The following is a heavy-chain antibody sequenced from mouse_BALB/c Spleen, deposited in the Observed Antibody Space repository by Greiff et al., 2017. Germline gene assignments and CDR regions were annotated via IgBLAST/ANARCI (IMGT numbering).Heavy chain of an antibody. CDR1: GFNIKDTY. J-gene: IGHJ1*01. V-gene: IGHV14-3*02. CDR2: IDPANGNT. CDR3: ARYWYFDV. Sequence: VQLQQSGAELVKPGASVKLSCTASGFNIKDTYMHWVKQRPEQGLEWIGRIDPANGNTKYDPKFQGKATITANTSSNTAYLQLSSLTSEDTAVYYCARYWYFDVWGAGTTVTVSS.